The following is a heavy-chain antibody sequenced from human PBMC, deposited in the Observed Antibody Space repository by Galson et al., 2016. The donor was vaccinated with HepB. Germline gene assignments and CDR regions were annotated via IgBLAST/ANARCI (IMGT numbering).Heavy chain of an antibody. CDR3: ARGPGCDGDCYPDWYFDL. CDR2: IYYSGST. D-gene: IGHD2-21*02. V-gene: IGHV4-31*03. Sequence: TLSLTCSVSGGSISRGGYYWSWIRQHPGKGLEWIGYIYYSGSTYYNPSLKSRVTISVDTSKNHFSLKLSSVTAADTAVYYCARGPGCDGDCYPDWYFDLWGRGTLVTVSS. J-gene: IGHJ2*01. CDR1: GGSISRGGYY.